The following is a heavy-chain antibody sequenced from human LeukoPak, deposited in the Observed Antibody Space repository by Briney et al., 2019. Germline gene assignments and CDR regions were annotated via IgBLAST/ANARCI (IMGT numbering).Heavy chain of an antibody. CDR3: ARDKFGGTDY. D-gene: IGHD3-16*01. J-gene: IGHJ4*02. CDR1: GFTFSISW. CDR2: IKQDGSEK. V-gene: IGHV3-7*01. Sequence: GSLRLSCAASGFTFSISWMSWVRQAPGKGLEWVANIKQDGSEKYYVDSVKGRFSISRDNAKNSLYLQMKSLRAEDTAVYYCARDKFGGTDYWGQGTLVTVSS.